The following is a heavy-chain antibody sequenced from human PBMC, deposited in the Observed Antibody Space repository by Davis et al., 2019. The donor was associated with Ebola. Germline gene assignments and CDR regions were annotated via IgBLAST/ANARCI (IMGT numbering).Heavy chain of an antibody. D-gene: IGHD3-3*01. CDR2: MNPNSGNT. V-gene: IGHV1-8*01. CDR1: GYTFTSYD. J-gene: IGHJ3*02. Sequence: ASVKVSCKASGYTFTSYDINWVRQATGQGLEWMGWMNPNSGNTGYAQKFQGRVTMTRNTSISTAYMELSSLRSEDTAVYYCASKTGWLLSRGLDAFDIWGQGTMVTVSS. CDR3: ASKTGWLLSRGLDAFDI.